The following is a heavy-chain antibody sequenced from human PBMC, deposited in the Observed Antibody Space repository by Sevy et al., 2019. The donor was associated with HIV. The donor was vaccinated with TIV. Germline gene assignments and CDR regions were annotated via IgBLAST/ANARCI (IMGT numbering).Heavy chain of an antibody. D-gene: IGHD3-10*01. Sequence: SETLSLTCTVSGGSVSSGSYYWSWIRQPPGKGLEWIGYIYYSGSTNYNPSLKSRVTISVDTSKDQFSLKLSSVTAADTAVYYCARSTSSSRYYYGSGSSILRDLYGMDVWGQGTTVTVSS. CDR3: ARSTSSSRYYYGSGSSILRDLYGMDV. CDR2: IYYSGST. J-gene: IGHJ6*02. V-gene: IGHV4-61*01. CDR1: GGSVSSGSYY.